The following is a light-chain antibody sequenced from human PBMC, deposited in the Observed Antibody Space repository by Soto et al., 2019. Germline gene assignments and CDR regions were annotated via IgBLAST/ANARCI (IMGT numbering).Light chain of an antibody. V-gene: IGKV3-15*01. CDR2: NVS. J-gene: IGKJ1*01. CDR1: QSLRSN. CDR3: QQHDKLPPA. Sequence: IVITPSSVTPSVSPGETVTPSRRASQSLRSNLAWYQKKPGQTPRLLIYNVSIRAAATPARFSASGAGTNFSLTISSLQSEDFAVYYCQQHDKLPPAFGQGTKV.